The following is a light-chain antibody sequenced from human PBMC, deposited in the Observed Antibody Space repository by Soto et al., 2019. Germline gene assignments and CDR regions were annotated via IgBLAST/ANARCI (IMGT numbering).Light chain of an antibody. Sequence: QSVLTQPPSVSGAPGQRVTISCTGSSSNIGTGYDVHWYQQLPGTAPKLLIYNNINRPSGVPDRFSGSKSGTSVSLAITGLQAEDEADYYCQSYDSSLSGVVFGGGTQLTVL. CDR2: NNI. CDR3: QSYDSSLSGVV. CDR1: SSNIGTGYD. V-gene: IGLV1-40*01. J-gene: IGLJ7*01.